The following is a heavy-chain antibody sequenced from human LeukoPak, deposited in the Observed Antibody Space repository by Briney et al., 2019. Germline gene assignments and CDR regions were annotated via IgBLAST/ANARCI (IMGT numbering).Heavy chain of an antibody. Sequence: GGSLRLSCAASGFTFSSYEMNWVRQAPGKGLQGFSDISSSGTTIYYADSVKGRFTTSRDNAKNSLYLQMNSLRAEDTAVYYCARKYCSTTSCLFDNWGQGTLVTVSS. D-gene: IGHD2-2*01. CDR1: GFTFSSYE. J-gene: IGHJ4*02. V-gene: IGHV3-48*03. CDR3: ARKYCSTTSCLFDN. CDR2: ISSSGTTI.